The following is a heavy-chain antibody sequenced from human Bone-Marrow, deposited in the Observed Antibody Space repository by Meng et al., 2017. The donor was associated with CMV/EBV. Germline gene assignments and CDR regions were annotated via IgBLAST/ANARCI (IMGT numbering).Heavy chain of an antibody. Sequence: SVKVSCKASGGTFSSYAISWVRQAPGQGLEWMGGIIPIFGTANYAQKFQGRVTITTDDSTSTAYMELSSLRSEDTAVYYCARDVVVVPAANGDYYYYGMDVWGQGTTVTVSS. J-gene: IGHJ6*02. D-gene: IGHD2-2*01. CDR2: IIPIFGTA. V-gene: IGHV1-69*05. CDR3: ARDVVVVPAANGDYYYYGMDV. CDR1: GGTFSSYA.